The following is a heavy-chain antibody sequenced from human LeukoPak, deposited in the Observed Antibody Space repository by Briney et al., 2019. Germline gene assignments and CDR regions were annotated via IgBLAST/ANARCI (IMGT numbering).Heavy chain of an antibody. CDR1: GDSISSGGYS. J-gene: IGHJ4*02. CDR3: ARARESMAVSGSYFDY. V-gene: IGHV4-30-2*01. Sequence: PSETLSLTCAVSGDSISSGGYSWSWIRQPPGKGLEWIGYIFHTGNTYHNPSLKSRVTISIDRSKNQFSLRLGSVTAADTAVYYCARARESMAVSGSYFDYWGQGTLVTVSS. CDR2: IFHTGNT. D-gene: IGHD6-19*01.